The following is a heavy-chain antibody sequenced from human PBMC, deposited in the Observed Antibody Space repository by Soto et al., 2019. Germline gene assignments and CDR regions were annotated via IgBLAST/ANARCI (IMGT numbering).Heavy chain of an antibody. CDR2: ISSSSSYI. V-gene: IGHV3-21*01. J-gene: IGHJ4*02. CDR1: GFTFSSYS. Sequence: VGSLRLSGAASGFTFSSYSMNWVRQAPGKGLEWVSSISSSSSYIYYADSVKGRFTISRDNAKNSLYLQMNSLRAEDTAVYYCARDPVPATPYFDYWGQGTLVTVSS. D-gene: IGHD2-2*01. CDR3: ARDPVPATPYFDY.